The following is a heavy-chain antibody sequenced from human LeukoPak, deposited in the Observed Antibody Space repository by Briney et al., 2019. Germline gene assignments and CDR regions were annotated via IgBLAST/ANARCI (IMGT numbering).Heavy chain of an antibody. V-gene: IGHV3-30*18. Sequence: PGGSLRLSCAASGFTFSSYGMHWVRQAPGQGLEWVAVVSDDGSNKYYADSVKGRFTISRDNSKDTLYLQMDSLRAEDTAVYFCAKDRCRLGDCYFDYWGQGTLVTVSS. CDR2: VSDDGSNK. D-gene: IGHD2-21*02. CDR1: GFTFSSYG. CDR3: AKDRCRLGDCYFDY. J-gene: IGHJ4*02.